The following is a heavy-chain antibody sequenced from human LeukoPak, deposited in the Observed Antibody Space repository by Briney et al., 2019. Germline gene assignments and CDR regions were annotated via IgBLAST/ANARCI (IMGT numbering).Heavy chain of an antibody. CDR1: GFTFSNYW. J-gene: IGHJ4*02. Sequence: GGSLRLSCASSGFTFSNYWMTWVRQAPGKGLEWVANLKQDGSEKYYVDSVKGRFTISRDNAKSSLYLRMDSLRAEDTAVYYFARMMASIPRGVPDYWGQGTLVTVSS. CDR3: ARMMASIPRGVPDY. V-gene: IGHV3-7*03. CDR2: LKQDGSEK. D-gene: IGHD5-24*01.